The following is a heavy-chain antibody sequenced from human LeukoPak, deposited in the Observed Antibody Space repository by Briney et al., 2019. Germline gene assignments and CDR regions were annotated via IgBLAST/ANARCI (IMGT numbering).Heavy chain of an antibody. CDR3: AKQLRVYYYMDV. CDR2: ISDSGGST. V-gene: IGHV3-23*01. Sequence: PGGSLRLSCAASGFTFSSYWMSWVRQALGKGLEWVSVISDSGGSTYYADSVKGRFTISRDDSKNTLYLQMNSLRAEDTAVYYCAKQLRVYYYMDVWGKGTTVTVSS. J-gene: IGHJ6*03. CDR1: GFTFSSYW. D-gene: IGHD1-7*01.